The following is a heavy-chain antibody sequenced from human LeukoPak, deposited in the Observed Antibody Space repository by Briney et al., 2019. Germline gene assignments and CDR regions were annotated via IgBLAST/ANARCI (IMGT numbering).Heavy chain of an antibody. CDR2: INTSGGST. CDR1: GYTFTSYY. CDR3: ARVHYDFWSGLYH. Sequence: VASVKVSCKASGYTFTSYYMHWVRQAPGQGLEWMGIINTSGGSTSYAQKFQGRVTMTRDMSTSTVYMELSSLRSEDTAVYYCARVHYDFWSGLYHWGQGTLVTVSS. J-gene: IGHJ4*02. D-gene: IGHD3-3*01. V-gene: IGHV1-46*01.